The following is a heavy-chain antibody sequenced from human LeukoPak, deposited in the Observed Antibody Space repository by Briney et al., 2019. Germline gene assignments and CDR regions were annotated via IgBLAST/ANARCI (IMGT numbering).Heavy chain of an antibody. CDR3: AKRTRRGYSYGYVDY. J-gene: IGHJ4*02. CDR1: GFTVSSNY. D-gene: IGHD5-18*01. CDR2: IYSGGST. V-gene: IGHV3-53*01. Sequence: GGSLRLSCAASGFTVSSNYMSWVRQAPGKGLEWVSVIYSGGSTYYADSVKGRFTISRDNSKNTLYLQMNSLRAEDTAVYYCAKRTRRGYSYGYVDYWGQGTLVTVSS.